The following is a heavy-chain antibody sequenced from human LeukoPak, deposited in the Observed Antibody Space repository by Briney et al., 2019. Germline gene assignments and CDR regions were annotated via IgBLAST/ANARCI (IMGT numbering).Heavy chain of an antibody. CDR1: GFSFSRYG. Sequence: GGSLRLSCAASGFSFSRYGMHWVRQAPGKGLEWVAVISYDGSNKYYADSVKDRFTISRDNAKNSLYLQMNSLRAEDTAVYYCAELGITMIGGVWGKGTTVTISS. V-gene: IGHV3-33*05. D-gene: IGHD3-10*02. CDR2: ISYDGSNK. CDR3: AELGITMIGGV. J-gene: IGHJ6*04.